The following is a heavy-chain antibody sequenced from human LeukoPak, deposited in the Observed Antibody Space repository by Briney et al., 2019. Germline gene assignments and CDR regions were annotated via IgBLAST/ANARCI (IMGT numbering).Heavy chain of an antibody. CDR2: IYHSGST. D-gene: IGHD3-9*01. Sequence: SETLSLTCTVSGYSISSGYYWGWIRQPPGKGLEWFGSIYHSGSTYYNPSLKSRVAISVDTSKNQFSLKLSSVTAADTAVYYCARGLRYFDWLSPLVAFDIWGQGTMVTVSS. CDR3: ARGLRYFDWLSPLVAFDI. J-gene: IGHJ3*02. V-gene: IGHV4-38-2*02. CDR1: GYSISSGYY.